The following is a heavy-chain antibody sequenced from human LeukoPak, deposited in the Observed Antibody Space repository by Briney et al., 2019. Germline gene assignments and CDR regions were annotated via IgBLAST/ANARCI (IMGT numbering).Heavy chain of an antibody. CDR1: GGSFSGYY. Sequence: SETLSLTCAVYGGSFSGYYWSWIRQPPGKGLEWIGEINHSGSTNYNPSLKSRVTISVDTSKNQFSLKLSSVTAADTVVYYCARSTPYGMDVWGQGTTVTVSS. CDR2: INHSGST. D-gene: IGHD5/OR15-5a*01. V-gene: IGHV4-34*01. CDR3: ARSTPYGMDV. J-gene: IGHJ6*02.